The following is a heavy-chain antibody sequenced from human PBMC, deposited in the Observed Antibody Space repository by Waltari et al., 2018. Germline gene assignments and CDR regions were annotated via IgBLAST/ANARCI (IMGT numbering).Heavy chain of an antibody. J-gene: IGHJ4*02. Sequence: QVQLQESGPGLVKPSETLSLTCAVSGYSISSGSYWGWIRQPPGKGLEWIGSIYHSGSTYYNPSLKSRFTISVDTSKNQFSLKLSSVTAADTAVYYCARRGVSSSSIDYWGQGTLVTVSS. CDR3: ARRGVSSSSIDY. V-gene: IGHV4-38-2*01. CDR1: GYSISSGSY. CDR2: IYHSGST. D-gene: IGHD6-6*01.